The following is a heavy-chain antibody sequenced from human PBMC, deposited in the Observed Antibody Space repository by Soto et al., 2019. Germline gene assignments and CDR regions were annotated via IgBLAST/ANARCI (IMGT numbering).Heavy chain of an antibody. Sequence: QVQLVESGGGVVRPGTSLRLSCAATGFSFSAHGLHWVRQAPGKGLEWLAVINDGSEEGYADSVRGRFTISRDNNRNILYLKMDNMSAEDSALYYCARDELVDDNGLDHGGQGTVVTVSS. V-gene: IGHV3-33*01. CDR2: INDGSEE. J-gene: IGHJ4*02. CDR1: GFSFSAHG. D-gene: IGHD6-6*01. CDR3: ARDELVDDNGLDH.